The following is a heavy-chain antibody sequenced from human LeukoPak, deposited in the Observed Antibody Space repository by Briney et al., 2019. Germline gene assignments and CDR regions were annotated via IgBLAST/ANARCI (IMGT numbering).Heavy chain of an antibody. Sequence: SETLSLTCTVSGGSISSSSNYWGWIRQPPGKGLEWIGTIFYSGSTYYNPSLKSRVTISVDTSKNQFSLKLTSVTAADTAIYYCASPIAYYYYYIDVWGKGTTVTVSS. CDR2: IFYSGST. V-gene: IGHV4-39*07. D-gene: IGHD2-21*01. CDR1: GGSISSSSNY. CDR3: ASPIAYYYYYIDV. J-gene: IGHJ6*03.